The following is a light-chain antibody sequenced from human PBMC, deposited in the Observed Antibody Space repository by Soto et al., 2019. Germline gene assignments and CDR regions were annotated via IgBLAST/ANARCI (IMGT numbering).Light chain of an antibody. J-gene: IGLJ3*02. CDR2: DVS. CDR3: SSYTSSSTALV. Sequence: QSALTQPASVSGSPGQSITISCTGTSSDVGGYNYVSWYQQHPGKAPKLMIYDVSNRPSGVSNRFSGSKSGNTASLTISGLQAEEEADYYCSSYTSSSTALVFGGGTKLTVL. CDR1: SSDVGGYNY. V-gene: IGLV2-14*01.